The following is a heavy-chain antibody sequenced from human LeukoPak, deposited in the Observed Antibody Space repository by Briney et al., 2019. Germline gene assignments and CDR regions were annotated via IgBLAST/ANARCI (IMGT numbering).Heavy chain of an antibody. V-gene: IGHV4-61*01. J-gene: IGHJ4*02. CDR1: GGSVSSDSYY. Sequence: SETLSLTCTASGGSVSSDSYYWSWIRQPPGKGLEWIGYIYYSGSTNYNPSLKSRVTISVDTSKNQFSLKLSSVTAADTAVYYYARDRVDGYNYYFDYWGQGTLVTVSS. CDR3: ARDRVDGYNYYFDY. D-gene: IGHD5-24*01. CDR2: IYYSGST.